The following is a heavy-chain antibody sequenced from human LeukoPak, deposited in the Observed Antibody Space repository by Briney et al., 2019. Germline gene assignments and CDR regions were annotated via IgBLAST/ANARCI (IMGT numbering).Heavy chain of an antibody. CDR1: GGSISSHY. D-gene: IGHD2-2*01. CDR3: ASRVRCSSTSCYSDDAFDI. Sequence: SETLSLTCTVSGGSISSHYWTWIRQPPGKGLEWIGYIYYSGSTNFNPSLKSRVTISVDTSKNQFSLKLSSVTAADTAVYYCASRVRCSSTSCYSDDAFDIWGQGTMVTVSS. J-gene: IGHJ3*02. CDR2: IYYSGST. V-gene: IGHV4-59*08.